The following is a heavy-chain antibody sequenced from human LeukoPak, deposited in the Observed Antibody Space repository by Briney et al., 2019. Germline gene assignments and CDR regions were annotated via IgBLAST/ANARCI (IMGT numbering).Heavy chain of an antibody. Sequence: QPGGSLRLSCAASGFTFSSYGMHWVRQAPGKGLEWVAFIRYDGSNKYYADSVKGRFTISRDNSKNTLYLQVNSLRAEDTAVYYCAKDRGWLRFYYFDYWGQGTLVTVSS. CDR3: AKDRGWLRFYYFDY. D-gene: IGHD5-12*01. V-gene: IGHV3-30*02. J-gene: IGHJ4*02. CDR2: IRYDGSNK. CDR1: GFTFSSYG.